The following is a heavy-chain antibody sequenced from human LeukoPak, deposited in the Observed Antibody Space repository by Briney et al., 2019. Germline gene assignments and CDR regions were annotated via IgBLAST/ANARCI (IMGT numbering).Heavy chain of an antibody. Sequence: GGSLRLSCEGSGFTFDNYKMNWVRQAPGKGLEWVSSITSSGFDAYYADSTKGRFTISGNNANNSLYLQMDSLRAEDTAVYYCARDDILTGFSPYYHYGMDVWGHGTTVTVSS. CDR3: ARDDILTGFSPYYHYGMDV. V-gene: IGHV3-21*01. CDR1: GFTFDNYK. D-gene: IGHD3-9*01. J-gene: IGHJ6*02. CDR2: ITSSGFDA.